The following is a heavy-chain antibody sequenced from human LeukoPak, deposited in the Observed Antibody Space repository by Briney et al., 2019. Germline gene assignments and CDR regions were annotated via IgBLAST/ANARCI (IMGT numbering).Heavy chain of an antibody. Sequence: SSETLSLTCTVSGDSINDHYWSWIRQPPGQGLEWIAYIHSSGYTNYNPYLQRRVTISVDTSKNQFSLKVASVTAADTAIYYCAQRQGPTSGSYDYFDPWGPGAPVTVSS. CDR3: AQRQGPTSGSYDYFDP. D-gene: IGHD1-26*01. CDR1: GDSINDHY. CDR2: IHSSGYT. V-gene: IGHV4-4*09. J-gene: IGHJ5*02.